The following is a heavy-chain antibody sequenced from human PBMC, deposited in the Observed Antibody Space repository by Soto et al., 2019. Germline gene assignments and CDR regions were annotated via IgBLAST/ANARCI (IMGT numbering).Heavy chain of an antibody. V-gene: IGHV4-59*01. J-gene: IGHJ5*02. CDR2: IFYSGRT. Sequence: QVQLQESGPGLVKPSGTLSLTCNVTAGSINIYSWSWVRQPPGKGLEWIGYIFYSGRTKYNPSLRSRVTISVDPSKNQLSLRLTSVTAADTSVYYCARLWNDQGGARFDPWGQGILVTVSS. CDR1: AGSINIYS. CDR3: ARLWNDQGGARFDP. D-gene: IGHD1-1*01.